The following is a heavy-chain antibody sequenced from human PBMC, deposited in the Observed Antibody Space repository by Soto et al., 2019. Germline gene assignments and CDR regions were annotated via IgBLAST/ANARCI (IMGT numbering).Heavy chain of an antibody. CDR2: IYYSGST. Sequence: QVQLQESGPGLVKPSQTLSLTCTVSGGSISSGGYYWSWIRQHPGKGLEWIGYIYYSGSTYYNPSLKRRVTISVDTSKNQFSLKLSSVTAADTAVYYCARDGSTYYYDSSGYQYSGMDVWGQGTTVTVSS. CDR3: ARDGSTYYYDSSGYQYSGMDV. V-gene: IGHV4-31*03. J-gene: IGHJ6*02. CDR1: GGSISSGGYY. D-gene: IGHD3-22*01.